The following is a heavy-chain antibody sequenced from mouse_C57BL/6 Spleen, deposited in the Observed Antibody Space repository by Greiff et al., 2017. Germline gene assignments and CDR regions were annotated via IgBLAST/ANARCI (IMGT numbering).Heavy chain of an antibody. D-gene: IGHD1-1*01. CDR2: IWRGGST. CDR1: GFSLTSYG. Sequence: VKLVESGPGLVQPSQSLSITCTVSGFSLTSYGVQWVRQSPGKGLEWLGVIWRGGSTDYNAAFMSRLSITKDNSKSQVFFKMNSLQADDTAIYYCAKGGYYGSTWFAYWGQGTLVTVSA. J-gene: IGHJ3*01. V-gene: IGHV2-5*01. CDR3: AKGGYYGSTWFAY.